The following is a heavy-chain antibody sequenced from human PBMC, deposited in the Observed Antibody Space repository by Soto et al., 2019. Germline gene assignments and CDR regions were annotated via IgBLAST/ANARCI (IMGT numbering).Heavy chain of an antibody. CDR3: ARVKVVATISAKYYYYYGMDV. CDR2: ISSSSSYI. V-gene: IGHV3-21*01. CDR1: VFTFRSYS. Sequence: WSLRLSCAASVFTFRSYSMNWVRQAPGKGLEWVSSISSSSSYIYYADSVKGRFTISRDNAKNSLYLQMNSLRAEDTAVYYCARVKVVATISAKYYYYYGMDVWGQGTTVTVSS. D-gene: IGHD5-12*01. J-gene: IGHJ6*02.